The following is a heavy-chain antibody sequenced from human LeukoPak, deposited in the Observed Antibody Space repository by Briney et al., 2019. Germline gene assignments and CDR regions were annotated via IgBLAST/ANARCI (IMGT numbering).Heavy chain of an antibody. J-gene: IGHJ4*02. CDR1: GFTFSDAR. CDR3: TTDSVAVAGRGDY. Sequence: GGSLRLSCAASGFTFSDARMSWVRQAPGKGLEWVGRIKSKTDGGTTDYTAPVKGRFTISRDDSKNTLFLQMNSLQTEDTAVYYCTTDSVAVAGRGDYWGQGTLVTVSS. D-gene: IGHD6-13*01. CDR2: IKSKTDGGTT. V-gene: IGHV3-15*01.